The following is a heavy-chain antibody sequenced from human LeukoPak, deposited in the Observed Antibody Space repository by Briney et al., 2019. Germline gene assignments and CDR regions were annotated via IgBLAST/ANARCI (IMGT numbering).Heavy chain of an antibody. V-gene: IGHV3-74*01. Sequence: GGSLRLSCAASGFTFSNYWMHWVRQAPGKGLVWVSRINSDGINTSYADSVKGRFTISRDNAKNTLNLQMNSLRAEDTAVYYCAREVEGSGTYYYYSFYMDVWGKGSTVTVSS. CDR1: GFTFSNYW. CDR3: AREVEGSGTYYYYSFYMDV. J-gene: IGHJ6*03. D-gene: IGHD3-10*01. CDR2: INSDGINT.